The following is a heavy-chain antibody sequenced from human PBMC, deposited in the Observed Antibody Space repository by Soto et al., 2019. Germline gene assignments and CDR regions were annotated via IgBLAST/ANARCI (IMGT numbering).Heavy chain of an antibody. J-gene: IGHJ4*02. V-gene: IGHV4-39*01. CDR2: IYYSGST. D-gene: IGHD5-18*01. Sequence: QLQLQESGPGLVKPSETLSLTCTVSGGSISSSSYYWGWIRQPPGKGLEWIGSIYYSGSTYYNPSLKSRVTISVDTSKNQFSLKLSSVTAADTAVYYCARHETRYSYGSATYFDYWGQGTLVTVSS. CDR1: GGSISSSSYY. CDR3: ARHETRYSYGSATYFDY.